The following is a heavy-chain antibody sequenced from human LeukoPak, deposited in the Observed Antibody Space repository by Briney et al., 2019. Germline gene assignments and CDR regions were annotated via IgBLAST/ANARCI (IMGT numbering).Heavy chain of an antibody. Sequence: SGTLSLTCAVYGGSFSGYYWSWIRQPPGKGLEWIGEINHSGSTNYNPSLKSRVTISVDTSKNQFSLKLSSVTAADTAVYYCARVPFERRFLEWLSPRFDPWGQGTLVTVSS. D-gene: IGHD3-3*01. J-gene: IGHJ5*02. CDR3: ARVPFERRFLEWLSPRFDP. CDR1: GGSFSGYY. V-gene: IGHV4-34*01. CDR2: INHSGST.